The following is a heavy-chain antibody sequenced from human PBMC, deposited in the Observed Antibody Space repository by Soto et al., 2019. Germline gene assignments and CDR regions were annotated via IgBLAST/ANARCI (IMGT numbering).Heavy chain of an antibody. CDR2: FDPEDGET. Sequence: ASVKVSCKVSGYTLTELSMHWVRQAPGKGLEWMGGFDPEDGETIYAQKFQGRVTMTEDTSTDTAYMELSSLRSEDTAVYYCATDNQAGVAPLYWGQGTLVTVSS. V-gene: IGHV1-24*01. CDR1: GYTLTELS. J-gene: IGHJ4*02. D-gene: IGHD2-15*01. CDR3: ATDNQAGVAPLY.